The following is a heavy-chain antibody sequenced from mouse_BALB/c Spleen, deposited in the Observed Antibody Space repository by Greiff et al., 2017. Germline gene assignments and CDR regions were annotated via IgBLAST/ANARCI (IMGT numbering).Heavy chain of an antibody. V-gene: IGHV14-4*02. D-gene: IGHD2-4*01. CDR1: GFNIKDYY. J-gene: IGHJ4*01. Sequence: VQLQQSGAELVRSGASVKLSCTASGFNIKDYYMHWVKQRPEQGLEWIGWIDPENGDTEYAPKFQGKATMTADTSSNTAYLQLSSLTSEDTAVYYCARSTMITNAMDYWGQGTSVTVSS. CDR2: IDPENGDT. CDR3: ARSTMITNAMDY.